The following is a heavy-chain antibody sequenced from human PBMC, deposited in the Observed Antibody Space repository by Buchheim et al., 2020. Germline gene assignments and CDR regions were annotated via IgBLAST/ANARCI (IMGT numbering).Heavy chain of an antibody. Sequence: EVQLLESGGGLVQPGGSLRLSCAASGFTFSTYVMSWVRRAPGKGLEWVSGISAAGGNTYYADSVKGRFTISRDNSKNTLYLQMNSLRVEDTAVYYCAKVEVAVTGPNDYWGQGTL. CDR1: GFTFSTYV. D-gene: IGHD6-19*01. V-gene: IGHV3-23*01. CDR2: ISAAGGNT. J-gene: IGHJ4*02. CDR3: AKVEVAVTGPNDY.